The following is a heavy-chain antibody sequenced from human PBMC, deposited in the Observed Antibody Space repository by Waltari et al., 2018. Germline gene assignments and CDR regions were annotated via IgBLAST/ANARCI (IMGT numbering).Heavy chain of an antibody. J-gene: IGHJ4*02. D-gene: IGHD1-1*01. Sequence: QLQLQESGPGLVKPSETLSLTCTVSGGSSSNGDYHWGWVHQPPGKGLEWISTIHYTGSTYYNPSLKSRLTISVDTSKNQFSLKLSSVTAADTAVYHCMRDQRSTVLDWGQGTLVTVSS. CDR1: GGSSSNGDYH. CDR3: MRDQRSTVLD. CDR2: IHYTGST. V-gene: IGHV4-39*07.